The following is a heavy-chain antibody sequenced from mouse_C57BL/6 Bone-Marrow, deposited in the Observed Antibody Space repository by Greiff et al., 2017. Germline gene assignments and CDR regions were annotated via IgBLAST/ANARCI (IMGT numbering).Heavy chain of an antibody. D-gene: IGHD2-2*01. Sequence: VHVKQSGAELVRPGASVKLSCTASGFNIKDDYMHWVKQRPEQGLEWIGWIDPENGDTEYASKFQGKATITADKSSNTAYRQLSSLTSEDTSVYYCTYGYDWFAYWVQGTLVTVSA. V-gene: IGHV14-4*01. J-gene: IGHJ3*01. CDR1: GFNIKDDY. CDR2: IDPENGDT. CDR3: TYGYDWFAY.